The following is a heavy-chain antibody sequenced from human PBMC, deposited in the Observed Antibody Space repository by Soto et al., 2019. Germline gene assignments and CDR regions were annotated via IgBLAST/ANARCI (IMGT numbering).Heavy chain of an antibody. D-gene: IGHD2-2*01. J-gene: IGHJ6*02. Sequence: SETLSLTCTVSGGSISSSSYYWGWIRQPPGKGLEWIGSIYYSGSTYYNPSLNSRVTISVDTSKNQFSLKLSSVTAADTAVYYCARTRTISQRIETVYYGMDLWGQGTTVTVSS. CDR2: IYYSGST. V-gene: IGHV4-39*01. CDR3: ARTRTISQRIETVYYGMDL. CDR1: GGSISSSSYY.